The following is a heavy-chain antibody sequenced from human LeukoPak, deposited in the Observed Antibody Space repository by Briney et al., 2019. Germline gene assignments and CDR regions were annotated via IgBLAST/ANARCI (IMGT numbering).Heavy chain of an antibody. CDR1: GFTFSSYW. V-gene: IGHV3-74*01. CDR3: AKDWRTGGYSSGFDY. J-gene: IGHJ4*02. D-gene: IGHD6-19*01. CDR2: INTDGSST. Sequence: GGSLRLSCAASGFTFSSYWMHWVRQAPGKGLVWVSRINTDGSSTSYADSVKGRFTISRDNAKNSLYLQMNSLRAEDTALYYCAKDWRTGGYSSGFDYWGQGTLVTVSS.